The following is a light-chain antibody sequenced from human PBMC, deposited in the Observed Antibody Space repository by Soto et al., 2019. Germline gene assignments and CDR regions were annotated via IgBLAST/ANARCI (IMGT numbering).Light chain of an antibody. V-gene: IGKV3-20*01. CDR1: QPVSSNF. J-gene: IGKJ5*01. Sequence: EVVLTQSPVTLSLSPGESAXLSCRASQPVSSNFLAWYQQKPGQAPRLLIYGVSSRASGIPDRFFGSGSGTDFTLTINRLEPEDFAVYYCQQYANSPITFGQGTRLEIK. CDR2: GVS. CDR3: QQYANSPIT.